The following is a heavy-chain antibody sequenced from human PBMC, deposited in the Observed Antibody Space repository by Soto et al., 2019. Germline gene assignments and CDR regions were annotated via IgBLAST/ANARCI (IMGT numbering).Heavy chain of an antibody. CDR2: ISSSGSTI. D-gene: IGHD2-2*01. Sequence: RASLRLSCAASGFTFSDYYMSWIRQAPGKGLEWVSYISSSGSTIYYADSVKGRFTISRDNAKNSLYLQMNSLRAEDTAVYYCARCGEVPAARSAGMDVWGQGTTVTVYS. CDR3: ARCGEVPAARSAGMDV. V-gene: IGHV3-11*01. J-gene: IGHJ6*02. CDR1: GFTFSDYY.